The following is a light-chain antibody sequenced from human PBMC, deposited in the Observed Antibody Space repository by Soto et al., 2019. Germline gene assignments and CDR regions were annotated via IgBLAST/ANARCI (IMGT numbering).Light chain of an antibody. Sequence: DRKMTLSPATVSATVEDRVTITCRASQTISSWLAWYQQKPGKAPKLLIYKASTLKSGVPSRFSGSGSGTEFTLTISSLQPDDFATYYCQHYNSYSEAFGQGTKV. V-gene: IGKV1-5*03. J-gene: IGKJ1*01. CDR1: QTISSW. CDR2: KAS. CDR3: QHYNSYSEA.